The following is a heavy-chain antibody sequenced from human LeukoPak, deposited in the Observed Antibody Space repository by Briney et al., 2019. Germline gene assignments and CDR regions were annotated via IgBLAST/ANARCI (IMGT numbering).Heavy chain of an antibody. Sequence: ASVKVSCKASGYTFTSYGISWVRQAPGQGLEWMGWISAYNGNANYAQKLQGRVTMTTDTSTSTAYMELRSLRSDDTAVYYCARERPKSLLWFGEPPDYWGQGTLVTVSS. CDR2: ISAYNGNA. J-gene: IGHJ4*02. D-gene: IGHD3-10*01. CDR1: GYTFTSYG. V-gene: IGHV1-18*01. CDR3: ARERPKSLLWFGEPPDY.